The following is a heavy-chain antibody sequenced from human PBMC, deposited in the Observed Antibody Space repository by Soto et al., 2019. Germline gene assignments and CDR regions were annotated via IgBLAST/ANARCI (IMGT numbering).Heavy chain of an antibody. Sequence: EVQLVQSGAEVKKPGESLRISCKGSGYSFTSYWISWVRQMPGKGLEWMGRIDPSDSYTNYSPSFQGHVTISADKSISTAYLQWSSLKASDTAMYYCARHLLAGDFWSGYYANFDYWGQGTLVTVSS. CDR1: GYSFTSYW. D-gene: IGHD3-3*01. CDR3: ARHLLAGDFWSGYYANFDY. V-gene: IGHV5-10-1*03. CDR2: IDPSDSYT. J-gene: IGHJ4*02.